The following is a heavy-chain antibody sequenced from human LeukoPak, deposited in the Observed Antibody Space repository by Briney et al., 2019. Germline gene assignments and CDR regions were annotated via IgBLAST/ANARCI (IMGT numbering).Heavy chain of an antibody. V-gene: IGHV5-51*01. CDR2: IYPGDSET. J-gene: IGHJ3*02. Sequence: GESLKISCQGFEYSFTRFWIGWVRQMPGKGLEWMGIIYPGDSETRYIPSFQGQVTFSGDKSINTAYLQWSSLKASDTAIYYCAAIRSYSDAFDIWGQGTMVTVTS. CDR1: EYSFTRFW. CDR3: AAIRSYSDAFDI. D-gene: IGHD2-21*01.